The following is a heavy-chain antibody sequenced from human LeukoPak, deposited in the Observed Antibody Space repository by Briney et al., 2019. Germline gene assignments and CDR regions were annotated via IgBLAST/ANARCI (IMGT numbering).Heavy chain of an antibody. Sequence: ASVKVSCKASGGTFSSYAISWVRQAPGQGLEWMGRIIPILGIANYAQKFQGRVTITADKSTSTAYMELSSLRAEDTAVYYCAKDLWSSTSCFDYWGQGTLVTVSS. J-gene: IGHJ4*02. CDR3: AKDLWSSTSCFDY. CDR2: IIPILGIA. D-gene: IGHD2-2*01. V-gene: IGHV1-69*04. CDR1: GGTFSSYA.